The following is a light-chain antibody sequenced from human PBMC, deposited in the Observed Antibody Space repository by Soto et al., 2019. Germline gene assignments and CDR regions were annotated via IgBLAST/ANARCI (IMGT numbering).Light chain of an antibody. CDR2: DAS. CDR1: QSVSSY. Sequence: EIVLTQWPATLSLYKRERATLSCRASQSVSSYLAWYQQKPGQAPRLLIYDASNRATGIPARFSGSGSGTDFTLTISSLEPEDFAVYYCQQRGNWPLTFGGGTKVDIK. CDR3: QQRGNWPLT. J-gene: IGKJ4*02. V-gene: IGKV3-11*01.